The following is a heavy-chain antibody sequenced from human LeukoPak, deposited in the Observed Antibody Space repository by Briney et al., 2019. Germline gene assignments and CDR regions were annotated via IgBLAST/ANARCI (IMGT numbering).Heavy chain of an antibody. D-gene: IGHD3-10*01. V-gene: IGHV4-39*07. CDR1: GGSISSSNYY. CDR3: AGGSGSYYSYWYFDL. J-gene: IGHJ2*01. Sequence: PETLSLTCTVSGGSISSSNYYWGWIRQPPGRGLEWIGSIYYSGSTYYNPSLKSRVTISLDTSKNQFSLKLSSVTAADTAVYYCAGGSGSYYSYWYFDLWGRGTLVTVSS. CDR2: IYYSGST.